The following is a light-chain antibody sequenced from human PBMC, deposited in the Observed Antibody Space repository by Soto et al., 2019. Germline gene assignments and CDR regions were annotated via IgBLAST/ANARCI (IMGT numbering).Light chain of an antibody. CDR3: QMRSSSAART. CDR1: QSVSSY. J-gene: IGKJ5*01. V-gene: IGKV3-11*01. Sequence: EGRATLSSRASQSVSSYIAWYQHKPCQGRRLPIYDASNRATGIPARFSGRVSGTGFPLTMSCLHRVAGALHFCQMRSSSAARTFGGGTRLEI. CDR2: DAS.